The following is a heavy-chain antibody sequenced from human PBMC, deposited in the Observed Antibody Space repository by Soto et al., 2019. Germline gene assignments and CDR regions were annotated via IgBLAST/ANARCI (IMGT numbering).Heavy chain of an antibody. D-gene: IGHD5-18*01. CDR1: GYNFATDW. CDR3: ARYWHSYSLNYYRGMDV. Sequence: WESLKISCKGSGYNFATDWIGWVRQMPGKGLEWMGIIYPVDSDTRYSPSFQGQVTISADKSISTAYLQWSSLKASDTAMYYCARYWHSYSLNYYRGMDVWGQGTTVTVSS. V-gene: IGHV5-51*01. J-gene: IGHJ6*02. CDR2: IYPVDSDT.